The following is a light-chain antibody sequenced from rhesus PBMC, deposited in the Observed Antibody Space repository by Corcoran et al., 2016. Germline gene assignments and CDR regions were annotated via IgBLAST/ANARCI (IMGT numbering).Light chain of an antibody. Sequence: DIQMTQSPSSLSASVGDRVTITCRASQGITNDLAWYQQKPGETPKLLIYEASSLQSGIPSRFSGSGSATDFTLTISSLQSEDFATYYCQHYYSTPLTFGGGTKVEIK. J-gene: IGKJ4*01. CDR3: QHYYSTPLT. V-gene: IGKV1-25*01. CDR1: QGITND. CDR2: EAS.